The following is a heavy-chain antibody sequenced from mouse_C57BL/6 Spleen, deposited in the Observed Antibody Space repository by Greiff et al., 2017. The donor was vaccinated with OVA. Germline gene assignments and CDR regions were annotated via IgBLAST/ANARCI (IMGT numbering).Heavy chain of an antibody. CDR2: INPSSGYT. CDR3: ARYDYDEGAWFAY. V-gene: IGHV1-4*01. D-gene: IGHD2-4*01. J-gene: IGHJ3*01. CDR1: GYTFTSYT. Sequence: QVQLQQSGAELARPGASVKMSRKASGYTFTSYTMHWVKQRPGQGLEWIGYINPSSGYTKYNQKFKDKATLTADKSSSTAYMQLSSLTSEDSAVYYCARYDYDEGAWFAYWGQGTLVTVSA.